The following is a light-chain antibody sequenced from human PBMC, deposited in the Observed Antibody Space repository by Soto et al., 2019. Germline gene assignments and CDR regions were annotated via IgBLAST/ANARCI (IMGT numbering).Light chain of an antibody. Sequence: QSALPHPAYVSVSPGQSITISCTGTSSDVGGYNYVSWYQQHPGKAPKLMIYDVSNRPSGVSNRFSGSKSGNTASLTISGLQAEDEADYYCSSYTSSSTGVFGTGTKVTVL. V-gene: IGLV2-14*01. CDR1: SSDVGGYNY. J-gene: IGLJ1*01. CDR2: DVS. CDR3: SSYTSSSTGV.